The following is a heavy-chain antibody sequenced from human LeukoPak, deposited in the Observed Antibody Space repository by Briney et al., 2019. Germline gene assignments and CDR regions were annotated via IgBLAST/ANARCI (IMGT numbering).Heavy chain of an antibody. V-gene: IGHV4-59*08. Sequence: PSETLSLTCTVSGGSISSYHWSWIRQPPGKGLEWLGYIYYRGSPKYNPSLKSRVTISVDTSKNQFSLKLSSVTAADTAVYYCARHAVDTYYYGSGSSPDAFDIWGQGTMVTVSS. CDR1: GGSISSYH. J-gene: IGHJ3*02. CDR3: ARHAVDTYYYGSGSSPDAFDI. D-gene: IGHD3-10*01. CDR2: IYYRGSP.